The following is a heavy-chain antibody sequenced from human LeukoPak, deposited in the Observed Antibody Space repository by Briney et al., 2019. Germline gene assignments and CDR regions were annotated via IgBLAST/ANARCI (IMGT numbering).Heavy chain of an antibody. CDR3: ARVKRQWELREAFDI. Sequence: ASVKVSCTASGYTFTGYYMRWVRQAPGQGLEWMGWINPNSGGTNYAQKFQGRVTMTRDTSISTAYMELSRLRSDDTAVYYCARVKRQWELREAFDIWGQGTMVTVSS. J-gene: IGHJ3*02. CDR1: GYTFTGYY. V-gene: IGHV1-2*02. CDR2: INPNSGGT. D-gene: IGHD1-26*01.